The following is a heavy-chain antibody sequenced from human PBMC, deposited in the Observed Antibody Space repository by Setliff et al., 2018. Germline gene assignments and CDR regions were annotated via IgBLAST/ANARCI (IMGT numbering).Heavy chain of an antibody. CDR2: VSYSGST. CDR3: AREGTPGPTNGNWFDP. D-gene: IGHD1-26*01. V-gene: IGHV4-59*11. J-gene: IGHJ5*02. Sequence: PSETLSLTCTISGGSINLPYWSWVRQPPGKGLEWIGDVSYSGSTSYNPSLKSRVTISLDTSKTQFSLKLTSVTAADTAVYFCAREGTPGPTNGNWFDPWGPGVLVTVSS. CDR1: GGSINLPY.